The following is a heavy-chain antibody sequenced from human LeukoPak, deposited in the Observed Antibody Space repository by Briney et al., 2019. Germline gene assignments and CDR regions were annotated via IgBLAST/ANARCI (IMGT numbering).Heavy chain of an antibody. D-gene: IGHD6-19*01. J-gene: IGHJ4*02. CDR2: INSDGSSI. Sequence: GGSLRLSCAASGFTFSSHWMHWVRQAPGKGLVWVSRINSDGSSISYADSVKGRFTISRDNAKNTLYLQMNSLRAEDTAVYYCARAGGLRIAVAPIDYWGQGTLVTVSS. CDR3: ARAGGLRIAVAPIDY. CDR1: GFTFSSHW. V-gene: IGHV3-74*01.